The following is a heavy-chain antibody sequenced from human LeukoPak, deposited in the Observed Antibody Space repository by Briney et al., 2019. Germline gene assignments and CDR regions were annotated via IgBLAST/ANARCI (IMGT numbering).Heavy chain of an antibody. J-gene: IGHJ4*02. CDR1: GGSISSGGYY. V-gene: IGHV4-31*03. CDR3: ARGGGYYYDSSGYIIDY. D-gene: IGHD3-22*01. CDR2: IYYSGGT. Sequence: PSETLSLTCTVSGGSISSGGYYWSWIRQHPGKGLEWIGYIYYSGGTYYNPSLKSRVTISVDTSKNQFSLKLSSVTAADTAVYYCARGGGYYYDSSGYIIDYWGQGTLVTVSS.